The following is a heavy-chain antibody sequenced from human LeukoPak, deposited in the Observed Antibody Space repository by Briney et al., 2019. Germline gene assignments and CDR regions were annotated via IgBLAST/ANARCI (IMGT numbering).Heavy chain of an antibody. Sequence: VSVKVSCKASGYTFTSYYTHWVRQAPGQGLEWMGIINPSGGSTSYAQKFQGRVTMTRDMSTSTVYMELSSLRSEDTAVYYCAREGNGYYFDYWGQGTLVTVSS. J-gene: IGHJ4*02. CDR1: GYTFTSYY. CDR3: AREGNGYYFDY. V-gene: IGHV1-46*01. D-gene: IGHD4-23*01. CDR2: INPSGGST.